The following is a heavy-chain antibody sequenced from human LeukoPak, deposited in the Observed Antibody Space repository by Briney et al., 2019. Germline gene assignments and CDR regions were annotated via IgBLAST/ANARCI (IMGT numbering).Heavy chain of an antibody. V-gene: IGHV3-74*01. J-gene: IGHJ4*02. Sequence: GGSLRLSCAVSGFTFSSSWMHWVRQAPGKGLVWVSHIKTDGSTTAYADSVKGRFTISRDNAKNSLYLQMNSLRAEDTAVYYCANEYGVYYFDYWGQGTLVTVSS. CDR2: IKTDGSTT. D-gene: IGHD4-17*01. CDR1: GFTFSSSW. CDR3: ANEYGVYYFDY.